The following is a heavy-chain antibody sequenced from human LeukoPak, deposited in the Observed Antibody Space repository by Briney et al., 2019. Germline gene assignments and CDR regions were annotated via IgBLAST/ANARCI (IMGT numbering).Heavy chain of an antibody. CDR1: GYTFTSYY. CDR3: TRASGSYSNFDY. J-gene: IGHJ4*02. Sequence: SCKASGYTFTSYYMHWVRQAPGKGLEWVAVISFDGNTQYLADSVRGRFTISRDNSKTTLDLQMNSLRTEDTAIYYCTRASGSYSNFDYWGQGTLVTVSS. D-gene: IGHD1-26*01. CDR2: ISFDGNTQ. V-gene: IGHV3-30-3*01.